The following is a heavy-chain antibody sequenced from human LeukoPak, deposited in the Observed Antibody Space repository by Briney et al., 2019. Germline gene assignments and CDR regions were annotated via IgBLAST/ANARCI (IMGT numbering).Heavy chain of an antibody. Sequence: GGSLRLSCAASGFTFSSYAMSWVRQAPGKGLEWVSAISGSGGSTYYADSVKGRFTISRDNSKNTPYLQMNSLRAEDTAVYYCAKARSYYYYGMDVWGQGTTVTVSS. J-gene: IGHJ6*02. V-gene: IGHV3-23*01. CDR1: GFTFSSYA. CDR2: ISGSGGST. CDR3: AKARSYYYYGMDV.